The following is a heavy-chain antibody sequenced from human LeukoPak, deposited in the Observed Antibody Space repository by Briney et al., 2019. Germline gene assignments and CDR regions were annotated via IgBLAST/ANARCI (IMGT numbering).Heavy chain of an antibody. CDR1: GYTFTSYD. Sequence: ASVKVSCKASGYTFTSYDINWVRQATGQGLEWMGWMNPNSGNTGYAQKFQGRVTMTRNTSISTAYMELSSLRSEDTAVYYCAREYHLLQSPYYYYYYMDVWGKGTTVTVSS. CDR2: MNPNSGNT. CDR3: AREYHLLQSPYYYYYYMDV. J-gene: IGHJ6*03. D-gene: IGHD2-2*01. V-gene: IGHV1-8*01.